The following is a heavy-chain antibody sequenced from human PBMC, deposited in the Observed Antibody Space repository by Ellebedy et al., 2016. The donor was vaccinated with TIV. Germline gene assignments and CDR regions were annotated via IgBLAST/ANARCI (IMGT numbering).Heavy chain of an antibody. J-gene: IGHJ4*02. CDR1: GFTITAHG. CDR3: ARGSFAPDY. Sequence: GESLKISCAASGFTITAHGMTWVRQAPGKGLEWVSSLTFDGKNTFYANSVKGRFTISRDSSKNILYLQLKSLTPEDTALYYCARGSFAPDYWGRGTLVTVSS. CDR2: LTFDGKNT. V-gene: IGHV3-23*01. D-gene: IGHD2-15*01.